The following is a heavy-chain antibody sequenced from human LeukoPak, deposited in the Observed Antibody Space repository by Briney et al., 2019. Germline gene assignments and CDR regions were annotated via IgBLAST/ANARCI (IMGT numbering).Heavy chain of an antibody. D-gene: IGHD6-13*01. Sequence: ASVKVSCKASGYTFTSYDINWVREATGQGLEWVGWMNPNSGNTGYAQKFQGRVTMTRNTSISTAYMELSSLRSEATAVYYCASTTGYLAAAGTDFDYWGQGTLVTVSS. J-gene: IGHJ4*02. CDR1: GYTFTSYD. CDR2: MNPNSGNT. CDR3: ASTTGYLAAAGTDFDY. V-gene: IGHV1-8*01.